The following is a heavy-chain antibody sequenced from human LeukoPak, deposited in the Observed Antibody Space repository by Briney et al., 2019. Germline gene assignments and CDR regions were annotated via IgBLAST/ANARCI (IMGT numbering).Heavy chain of an antibody. D-gene: IGHD2/OR15-2a*01. Sequence: PSETLSLTCTVSGIPISSSNSYWGWIRQAPGKGLEWVSAFSGSGGSTYYANSVKGRFTISRDNSKNTLYLQMNSLRAEDTAVYYCARSGLSRFGFWGQGTLVTVSS. J-gene: IGHJ4*02. V-gene: IGHV3-23*01. CDR1: GIPISSSNSY. CDR2: FSGSGGST. CDR3: ARSGLSRFGF.